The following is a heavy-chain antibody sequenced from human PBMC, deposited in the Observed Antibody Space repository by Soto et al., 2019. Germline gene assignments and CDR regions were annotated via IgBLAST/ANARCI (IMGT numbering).Heavy chain of an antibody. CDR1: GVTFSHYY. J-gene: IGHJ6*02. Sequence: GGSRRVSCAASGVTFSHYYMSWIRQAPGKGLEWVSYISSSGSTIYYADSVKVRFTISRDNAKNSLYLQMNSLRAEDTAVYYCARDSIPPWHLYYYGMDVWGQGTTVTVSS. D-gene: IGHD5-12*01. CDR3: ARDSIPPWHLYYYGMDV. CDR2: ISSSGSTI. V-gene: IGHV3-11*01.